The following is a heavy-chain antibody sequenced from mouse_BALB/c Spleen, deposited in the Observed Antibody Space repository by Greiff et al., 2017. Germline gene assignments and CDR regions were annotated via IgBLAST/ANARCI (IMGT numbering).Heavy chain of an antibody. CDR1: GFTFSSYA. D-gene: IGHD1-1*01. CDR3: ARGYYYGSSYAMDY. Sequence: EVKLMESGGGLVKPGGSLKLSCAASGFTFSSYAMSWVRQTPEKRLEWVASISSGGSTYYPDSVKGRFTISRDNARNILYLQMSSLRSEDTDMYYCARGYYYGSSYAMDYWGQGTSVTVSS. CDR2: ISSGGST. V-gene: IGHV5-6-5*01. J-gene: IGHJ4*01.